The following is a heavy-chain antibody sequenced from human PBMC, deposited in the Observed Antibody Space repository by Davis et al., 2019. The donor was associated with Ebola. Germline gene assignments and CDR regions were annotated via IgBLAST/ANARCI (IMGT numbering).Heavy chain of an antibody. CDR1: GYSFTSYW. D-gene: IGHD3-22*01. Sequence: KVSCKGSGYSFTSYWIGWVRQMPGKGLEWMGIIYPGDSDTRYSPSFQGQVTISADKSISTAYLQWSSLKASDTAMYYCARQADYYDSPWDYWGQGTLATVSS. CDR3: ARQADYYDSPWDY. CDR2: IYPGDSDT. J-gene: IGHJ4*02. V-gene: IGHV5-51*01.